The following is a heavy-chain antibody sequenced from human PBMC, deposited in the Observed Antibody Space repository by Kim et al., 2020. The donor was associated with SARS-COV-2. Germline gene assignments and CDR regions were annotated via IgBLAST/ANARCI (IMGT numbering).Heavy chain of an antibody. CDR1: GFTVSNNY. Sequence: GGSLRLSCAASGFTVSNNYMNWVRHAPGKGLEWVAFIYSGGSTYYADSVKGRFTISRDNSKNTLYLQMNSLRVEDTAVYYCARGFQQLDFYYYGMYVWG. D-gene: IGHD6-13*01. CDR3: ARGFQQLDFYYYGMYV. V-gene: IGHV3-53*01. J-gene: IGHJ6*02. CDR2: IYSGGST.